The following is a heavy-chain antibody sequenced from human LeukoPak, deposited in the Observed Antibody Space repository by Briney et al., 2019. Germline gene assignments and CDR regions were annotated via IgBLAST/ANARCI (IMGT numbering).Heavy chain of an antibody. CDR1: GFTFSSYG. J-gene: IGHJ4*02. CDR3: AKGPRLVISAWYFDY. V-gene: IGHV3-30*18. D-gene: IGHD3-9*01. Sequence: GKSLRLSCAASGFTFSSYGIHWVRQAPGKGLEWVAVISYDGSNKYYADSVKGRFTISRDNSKNTLSLQMNSLRAEDTAVYYCAKGPRLVISAWYFDYWGQGTLVTVSS. CDR2: ISYDGSNK.